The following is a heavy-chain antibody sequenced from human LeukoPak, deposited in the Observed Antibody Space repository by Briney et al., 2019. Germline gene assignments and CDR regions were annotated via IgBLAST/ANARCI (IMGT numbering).Heavy chain of an antibody. V-gene: IGHV4-39*07. CDR2: IYYRGNS. CDR3: ARVLVRGAYNWFDP. CDR1: GGSISSDHYY. Sequence: KTSETLSLTCTVSGGSISSDHYYWGWIRQPPGKGLEWIGSIYYRGNSYYNPSLKSRVTMSLDTSKNQFSLKVSSVTAADTAVYYCARVLVRGAYNWFDPWGQGTLVTVSS. J-gene: IGHJ5*02. D-gene: IGHD3-10*02.